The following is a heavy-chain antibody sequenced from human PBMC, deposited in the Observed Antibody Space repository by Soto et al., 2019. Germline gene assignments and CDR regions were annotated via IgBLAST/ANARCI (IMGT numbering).Heavy chain of an antibody. V-gene: IGHV1-69*01. CDR1: GGTFSSYP. D-gene: IGHD1-1*01. Sequence: QVQLVQSGAEVKKPGSSVRVSCKASGGTFSSYPIGWVRQAPGQGLEWMVVIIPIFGTTNYAQRFQARVTISADESTSTAYMELSTLSYEDTAVYFCARPRTTATTKGYDYWGQGTLVTVSS. J-gene: IGHJ4*02. CDR3: ARPRTTATTKGYDY. CDR2: IIPIFGTT.